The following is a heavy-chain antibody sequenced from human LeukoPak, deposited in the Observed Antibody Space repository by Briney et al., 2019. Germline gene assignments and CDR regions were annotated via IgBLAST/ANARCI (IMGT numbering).Heavy chain of an antibody. CDR3: ATRGGVGAFDI. CDR1: GFTFEIYW. Sequence: PGGSLRLSCAASGFTFEIYWMSWVRQAPGKGLEWVANIRKDGSEKNYVDSVKGRFTISRDNAKNSLYLQMNSLRADDTALYYCATRGGVGAFDIWGQGTMVSVSS. CDR2: IRKDGSEK. V-gene: IGHV3-7*02. D-gene: IGHD3-10*01. J-gene: IGHJ3*02.